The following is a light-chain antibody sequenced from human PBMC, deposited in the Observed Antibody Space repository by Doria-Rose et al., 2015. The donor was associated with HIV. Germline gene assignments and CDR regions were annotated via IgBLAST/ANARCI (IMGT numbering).Light chain of an antibody. Sequence: TQSPGTLSVSPGERATLSCRASQSFSSTYLAWYQQKPGQAPSLLIYDGSTRATGIPDRFSASGSGTDFTLTINRLEPEDFALYYCRQYGTSWTLGQGTKVEI. J-gene: IGKJ1*01. V-gene: IGKV3-20*01. CDR3: RQYGTSWT. CDR1: QSFSSTY. CDR2: DGS.